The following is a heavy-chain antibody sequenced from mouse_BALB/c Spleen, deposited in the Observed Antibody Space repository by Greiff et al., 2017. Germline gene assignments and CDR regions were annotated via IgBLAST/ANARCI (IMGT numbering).Heavy chain of an antibody. J-gene: IGHJ4*01. V-gene: IGHV1S81*02. D-gene: IGHD2-14*01. Sequence: VQLQQSGAELVKPGASVKLSCKASGYTFTSYYMYWVKQRPGQGLEWIGEINPSNGDTNFNEKFKSKATLTVDKSSSTAYMQLSSLTSEDSAVYYCTRSAYYRYDGYAMDYWGQGTSVTVSS. CDR2: INPSNGDT. CDR1: GYTFTSYY. CDR3: TRSAYYRYDGYAMDY.